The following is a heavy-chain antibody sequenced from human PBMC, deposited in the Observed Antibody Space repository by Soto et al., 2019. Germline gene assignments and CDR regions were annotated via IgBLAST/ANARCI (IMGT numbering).Heavy chain of an antibody. V-gene: IGHV3-30-3*01. Sequence: GGSLRLSCAASGFTFSSYAMHWVRQAPGKGLEWVAVISYDGSNKYYADSVKGRFTISRDNAKNSLYLQMNSLRAEDTAVYYCAGDYSNPNYYYYYGMDVWGQGTTVTVSS. J-gene: IGHJ6*02. CDR3: AGDYSNPNYYYYYGMDV. D-gene: IGHD4-4*01. CDR1: GFTFSSYA. CDR2: ISYDGSNK.